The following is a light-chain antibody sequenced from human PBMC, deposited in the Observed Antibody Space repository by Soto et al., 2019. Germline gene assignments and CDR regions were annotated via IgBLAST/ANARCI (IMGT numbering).Light chain of an antibody. CDR1: SSNIGSKT. CDR3: SAWDASLNGYV. Sequence: VLTQPPSASGTPGRRVTISCSGSSSNIGSKTVNWYQQLPGTAPKLLIYSNYQRPSGVPDRFSGSKSGTSASLAISGLQSEDEADYYCSAWDASLNGYVFGTGTKVTVL. J-gene: IGLJ1*01. CDR2: SNY. V-gene: IGLV1-44*01.